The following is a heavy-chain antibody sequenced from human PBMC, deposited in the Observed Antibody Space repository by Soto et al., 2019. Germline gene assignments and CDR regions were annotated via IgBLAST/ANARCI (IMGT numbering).Heavy chain of an antibody. J-gene: IGHJ6*02. CDR1: GYTFTSYG. Sequence: QGQLVQSGGEVTKPGASVKVSCNASGYTFTSYGISWVRQAPGQGLEWMGWISPYSDHTKDAQKVQGRVTLTTETSTGTAYMELRSLASDDTAVYYCARDRCTTAKCYTHHLDVWGQGTTVKVSS. D-gene: IGHD2-8*01. V-gene: IGHV1-18*04. CDR3: ARDRCTTAKCYTHHLDV. CDR2: ISPYSDHT.